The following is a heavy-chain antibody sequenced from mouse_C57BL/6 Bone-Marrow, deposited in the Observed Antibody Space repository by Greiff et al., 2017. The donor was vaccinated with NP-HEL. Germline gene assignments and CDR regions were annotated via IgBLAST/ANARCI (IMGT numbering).Heavy chain of an antibody. Sequence: QVQLQQSGAELVRPGTSVKMSCKASGYTFTNYWIGWAKQRPGHGLEWIGDIYPGGGYTNYNEKFKGKATLTADKSSSTAYMQFSSLTSEDSAIYYCARNYYGSNYYAMDYGGQGTSVTVSS. CDR3: ARNYYGSNYYAMDY. CDR1: GYTFTNYW. CDR2: IYPGGGYT. D-gene: IGHD1-1*01. V-gene: IGHV1-63*01. J-gene: IGHJ4*01.